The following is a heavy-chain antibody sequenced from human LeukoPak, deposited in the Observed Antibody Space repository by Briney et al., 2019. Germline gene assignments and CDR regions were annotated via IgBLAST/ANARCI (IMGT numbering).Heavy chain of an antibody. Sequence: GGSLRLSCTVSGFTVSTNSMNWVRQAPGKGLEWVSYISSSSSTIYYADSVKGRFTISRDNAKNSLYLQMNSLRAEDTAVYYCARDHGRDYWGQGTLVTVSS. D-gene: IGHD1-26*01. CDR3: ARDHGRDY. J-gene: IGHJ4*02. CDR2: ISSSSSTI. CDR1: GFTVSTNS. V-gene: IGHV3-48*01.